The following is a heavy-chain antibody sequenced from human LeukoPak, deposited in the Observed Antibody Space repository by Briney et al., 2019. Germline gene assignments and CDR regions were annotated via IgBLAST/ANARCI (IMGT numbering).Heavy chain of an antibody. CDR3: AKQRWLQTNYFDY. CDR1: GFTFSSYG. CDR2: ISGSGGST. Sequence: GGSLRLSCAASGFTFSSYGMSWVRQAPGKGLEWVSAISGSGGSTYYADSVKGRFTISRDNSKNTLYLQMNSLRAEDTAVYYCAKQRWLQTNYFDYWGQGTLVTVSS. V-gene: IGHV3-23*01. D-gene: IGHD5-24*01. J-gene: IGHJ4*02.